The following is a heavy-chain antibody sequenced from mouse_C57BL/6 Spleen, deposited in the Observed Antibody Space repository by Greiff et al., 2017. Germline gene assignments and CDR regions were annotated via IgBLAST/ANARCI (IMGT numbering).Heavy chain of an antibody. D-gene: IGHD1-1*01. Sequence: QVQLQQSGAELVRPGASVTLSCKASGYTFTDYEMHWVKQTPVHGLEWIGAIGPETGGTAYNQKFKGKAILTADKSSSTAYMELRSLTSEDSAVYYCTRDYYGSSLWFAYWGQGTLVTVSA. CDR3: TRDYYGSSLWFAY. CDR2: IGPETGGT. V-gene: IGHV1-15*01. J-gene: IGHJ3*01. CDR1: GYTFTDYE.